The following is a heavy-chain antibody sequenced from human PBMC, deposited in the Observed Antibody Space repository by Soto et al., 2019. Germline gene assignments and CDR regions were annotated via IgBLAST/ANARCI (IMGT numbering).Heavy chain of an antibody. D-gene: IGHD3-3*01. J-gene: IGHJ4*02. CDR3: ARDRGGVAPDY. Sequence: VQLLESGGGLVQPGGSLRLSCAASGFTFSSYAMSWVRQAPGKGLEWVAVILNDGSKKYYADSVKGRFSISRENSKNTLNLQMNSLRGEDTAVYYCARDRGGVAPDYWGQGTLVTVSS. CDR1: GFTFSSYA. CDR2: ILNDGSKK. V-gene: IGHV3-30-3*01.